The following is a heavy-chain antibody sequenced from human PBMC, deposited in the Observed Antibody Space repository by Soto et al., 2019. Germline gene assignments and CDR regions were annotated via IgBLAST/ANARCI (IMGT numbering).Heavy chain of an antibody. CDR1: GFTFSSYG. D-gene: IGHD6-19*01. V-gene: IGHV3-NL1*01. CDR2: IYGGGST. Sequence: GESLKISCAASGFTFSSYGMHWVRQAPGKGLEWVSVIYGGGSTYSADSVRGRFTISRDNVKNTVYLQMNNLRLEDSAVYHCAKGGWSYYFDYWGRGTLVTVSS. CDR3: AKGGWSYYFDY. J-gene: IGHJ4*02.